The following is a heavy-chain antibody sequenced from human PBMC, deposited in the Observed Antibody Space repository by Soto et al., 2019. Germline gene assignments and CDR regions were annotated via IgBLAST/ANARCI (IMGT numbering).Heavy chain of an antibody. Sequence: QSGGSLRLSCAASGFTFNSYAMSWVRQAPGKGLEWVATISNTGGGTYYADSVKGRFTISRDNSKNTLYLQMSSLRVEDTAVYYCAKDRLAGNFEYWGQGTQVTVSS. V-gene: IGHV3-23*01. CDR1: GFTFNSYA. J-gene: IGHJ4*02. CDR3: AKDRLAGNFEY. CDR2: ISNTGGGT.